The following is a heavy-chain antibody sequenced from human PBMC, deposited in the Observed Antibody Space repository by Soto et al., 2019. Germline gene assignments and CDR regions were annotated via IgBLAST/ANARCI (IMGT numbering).Heavy chain of an antibody. D-gene: IGHD2-15*01. V-gene: IGHV1-18*01. J-gene: IGHJ5*02. Sequence: ASVKVSCKASGYTFTSYGISWVRQAPGQGLEWMGWFSAYNGNTNYAQKLQGRVTMTTDTSTSTAYMELRSLRSDDTAVYYCARLRRVVVAANTNWFDPWGQGTLVTVSS. CDR2: FSAYNGNT. CDR1: GYTFTSYG. CDR3: ARLRRVVVAANTNWFDP.